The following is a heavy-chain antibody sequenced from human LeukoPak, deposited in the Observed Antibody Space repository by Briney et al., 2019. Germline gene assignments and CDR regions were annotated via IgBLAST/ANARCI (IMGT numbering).Heavy chain of an antibody. V-gene: IGHV3-48*01. Sequence: PGGSLRLSCAASRFTFSSHSMNWVRQAPGKGLEWVSYISSSSSTIYYADSVKGRFPISRDNAKNSLYLQMNSLRAEDTAVYYCARGAYYYEDWGQGTLVTVSS. CDR3: ARGAYYYED. CDR2: ISSSSSTI. J-gene: IGHJ4*02. D-gene: IGHD3-22*01. CDR1: RFTFSSHS.